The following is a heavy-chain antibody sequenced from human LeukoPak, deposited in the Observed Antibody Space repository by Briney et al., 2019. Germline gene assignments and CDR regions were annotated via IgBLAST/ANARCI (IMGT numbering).Heavy chain of an antibody. Sequence: ASVKVSCKATSRISWVRQAPGQGLEWMGWIGTYGGDSYYAQKFQGRITVTTDTSTSTVYMELRNLRSDDTAVYYCARDLWNFYDDSGYNRDFDSWGQGTLVTVSS. CDR3: ARDLWNFYDDSGYNRDFDS. J-gene: IGHJ5*01. D-gene: IGHD3-22*01. V-gene: IGHV1-18*01. CDR2: IGTYGGDS. CDR1: TSR.